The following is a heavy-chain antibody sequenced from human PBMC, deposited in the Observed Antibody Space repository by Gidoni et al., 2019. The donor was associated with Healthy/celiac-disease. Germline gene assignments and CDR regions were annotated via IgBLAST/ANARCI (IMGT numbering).Heavy chain of an antibody. Sequence: QVQLVQSGAEVKKPGSSVKVSCKASGGTFRSYALSWVRQAPGQGLEWMGRIIPILGIANYAQKFQGRVTITADKSTSTAYMELSSLRAEDTAVYYCASMVRGVQKNYGMDVWGQGTTVTVSS. V-gene: IGHV1-69*04. CDR1: GGTFRSYA. J-gene: IGHJ6*02. D-gene: IGHD3-10*01. CDR2: IIPILGIA. CDR3: ASMVRGVQKNYGMDV.